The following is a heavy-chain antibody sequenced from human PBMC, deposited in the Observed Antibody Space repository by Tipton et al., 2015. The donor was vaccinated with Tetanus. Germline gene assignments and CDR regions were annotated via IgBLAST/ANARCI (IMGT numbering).Heavy chain of an antibody. Sequence: SLRLSCAASGFTFRSYTLNWVRQAPGKGLEWVSSINSRRSSIYYADSVKGRFTVSRDNANNIVYLQMNSLRAEDTAIYYCARDPVVGIGTRWGPGTLVTVSS. J-gene: IGHJ4*02. D-gene: IGHD1-26*01. V-gene: IGHV3-21*06. CDR3: ARDPVVGIGTR. CDR1: GFTFRSYT. CDR2: INSRRSSI.